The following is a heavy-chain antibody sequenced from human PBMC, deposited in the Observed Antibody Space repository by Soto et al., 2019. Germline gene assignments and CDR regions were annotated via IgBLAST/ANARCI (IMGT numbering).Heavy chain of an antibody. J-gene: IGHJ5*02. V-gene: IGHV2-5*02. Sequence: SGPTLVNPTQTLTLTCTFSGFSLSTSGVGVGWIRQPPGKALEWLALIYWDDDKRYSPSLKSRLTITKDTSKNQVVLTMTNMDPVDTATYYCAHRVFLGYCSITSCQGAFNWFDPWGQGTLVTVSS. CDR3: AHRVFLGYCSITSCQGAFNWFDP. CDR2: IYWDDDK. D-gene: IGHD2-2*01. CDR1: GFSLSTSGVG.